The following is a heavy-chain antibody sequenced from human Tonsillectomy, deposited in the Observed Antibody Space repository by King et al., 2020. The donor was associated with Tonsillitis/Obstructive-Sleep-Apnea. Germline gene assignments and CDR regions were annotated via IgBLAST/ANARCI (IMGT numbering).Heavy chain of an antibody. CDR2: IVPIIDIT. J-gene: IGHJ6*03. CDR3: ARDRGYGYPEGNYYYMDV. V-gene: IGHV1-69*04. D-gene: IGHD5-18*01. CDR1: GGTFSRDS. Sequence: QLVQSGAEVKKPGSSVKVSCKASGGTFSRDSISWVRQAPGQGLEWMGRIVPIIDITNYAQNFQGRVTITADKSTSIAYMELSSLKSEDTAVYYCARDRGYGYPEGNYYYMDVWGQGTPVIVSS.